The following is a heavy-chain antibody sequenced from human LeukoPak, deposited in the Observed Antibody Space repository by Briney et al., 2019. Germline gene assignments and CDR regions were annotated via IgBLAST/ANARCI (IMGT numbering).Heavy chain of an antibody. V-gene: IGHV4-59*01. J-gene: IGHJ3*02. CDR1: GGAISFYY. CDR2: MYYSGST. D-gene: IGHD1-26*01. CDR3: ARGGSIVGATPHDTFDI. Sequence: SETLSLTCTVSGGAISFYYWSWIRQPPGKGLDWIAYMYYSGSTNYKPSLKSRVTISVDTSKNQFSLKLSSVTAADTAVYYCARGGSIVGATPHDTFDIWGQGTMVTVSS.